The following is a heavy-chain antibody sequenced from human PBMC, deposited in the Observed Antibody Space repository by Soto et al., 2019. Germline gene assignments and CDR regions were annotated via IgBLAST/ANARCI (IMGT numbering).Heavy chain of an antibody. V-gene: IGHV3-11*01. J-gene: IGHJ4*02. D-gene: IGHD3-3*01. Sequence: GGSLRLSCAASGFTFSDYYMSWIRQAPGKGLEWVSYISSSGSTIYYADSVKGRFTISRDNAKNSLYLQMNSLRAEDTAVYYCARPTLHYDFWSGNGGVYFDYWGQGTLVTVSS. CDR3: ARPTLHYDFWSGNGGVYFDY. CDR2: ISSSGSTI. CDR1: GFTFSDYY.